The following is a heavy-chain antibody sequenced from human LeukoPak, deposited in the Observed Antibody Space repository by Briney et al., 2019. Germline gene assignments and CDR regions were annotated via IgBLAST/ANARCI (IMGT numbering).Heavy chain of an antibody. CDR2: INHSGST. J-gene: IGHJ6*02. CDR3: ARVYDILTGYYGMDV. D-gene: IGHD3-9*01. Sequence: PSETLSLTCAVYGGSFSGYYWSWIRQPPGKGLEWIGEINHSGSTNYNPSLKSRVTISVDTSKNQFSLKLSSVTAADTAVYYCARVYDILTGYYGMDVWGQGTTVTVSS. CDR1: GGSFSGYY. V-gene: IGHV4-34*01.